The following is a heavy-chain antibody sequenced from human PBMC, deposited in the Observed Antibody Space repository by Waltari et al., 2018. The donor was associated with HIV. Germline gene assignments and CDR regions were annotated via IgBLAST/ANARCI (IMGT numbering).Heavy chain of an antibody. J-gene: IGHJ4*02. CDR3: VRDFGGPSDQ. CDR1: GFNVRDYW. Sequence: EAQLVESGGGLVQPGGSLRLSCAASGFNVRDYWMHLVRRGPGQGLMWVAPKNPHAEGGNTTYANSVRNGFTITGDYTTNTLYLQMHSLRVDDTAVYYCVRDFGGPSDQWGQGALVTVSS. V-gene: IGHV3-74*01. CDR2: KNPHAEGGNT. D-gene: IGHD2-15*01.